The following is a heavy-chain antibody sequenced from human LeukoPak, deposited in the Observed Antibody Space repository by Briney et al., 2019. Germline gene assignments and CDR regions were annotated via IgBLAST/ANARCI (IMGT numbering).Heavy chain of an antibody. J-gene: IGHJ4*02. Sequence: GGSLRLSCAASGFTFRSHAMTWVRQAPGKGLEWVAVIWYDGSNKYYADSVTGRFTISRDNSKNTLYLQMNSLRAEDTAVYYCASTSGWYEPIDYWGQGTLVTVPS. CDR1: GFTFRSHA. CDR2: IWYDGSNK. D-gene: IGHD6-19*01. CDR3: ASTSGWYEPIDY. V-gene: IGHV3-33*08.